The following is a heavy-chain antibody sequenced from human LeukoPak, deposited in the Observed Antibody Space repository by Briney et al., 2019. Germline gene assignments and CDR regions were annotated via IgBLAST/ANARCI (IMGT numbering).Heavy chain of an antibody. CDR1: GFTFSSYA. Sequence: GGSLRLSCAASGFTFSSYAMSWVRQAPGKGLEWVSGISDSGDSTNYADSVKGRFTISRDNSKNTLYLQMNSLRAEDTAVYYCARARGAWFGESLPDYWGQGTLVTVSS. V-gene: IGHV3-23*01. D-gene: IGHD3-10*01. J-gene: IGHJ4*02. CDR2: ISDSGDST. CDR3: ARARGAWFGESLPDY.